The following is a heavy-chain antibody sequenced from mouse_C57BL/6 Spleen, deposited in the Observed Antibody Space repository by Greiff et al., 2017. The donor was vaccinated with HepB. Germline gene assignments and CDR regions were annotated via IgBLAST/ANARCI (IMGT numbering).Heavy chain of an antibody. CDR3: ARERDYDGLYYYAMDY. Sequence: EVMLVESGGGLVKPGGSLKLSCAASGFTFSDYGMHWVRQAPEKGLEWVAYISSGSSTIYYADTVKGRFTISRDNAKNTLFLQMTSLRSEDTAMYYCARERDYDGLYYYAMDYWGQGTSVTVSS. J-gene: IGHJ4*01. V-gene: IGHV5-17*01. CDR2: ISSGSSTI. D-gene: IGHD2-4*01. CDR1: GFTFSDYG.